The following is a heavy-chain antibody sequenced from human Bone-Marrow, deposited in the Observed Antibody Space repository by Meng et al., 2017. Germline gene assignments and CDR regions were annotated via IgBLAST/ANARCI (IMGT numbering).Heavy chain of an antibody. CDR2: IYHSGST. Sequence: SETLSLTCTVSGYSISSGYYWGWIRQPPGKGREWIGSIYHSGSTYYNPSLKRRVTISVDTSKNQFSLKLSSVTAADTAVYYCARVGITMVRGVIVLCYFDYWGQGTLVTVSS. J-gene: IGHJ4*02. CDR1: GYSISSGYY. CDR3: ARVGITMVRGVIVLCYFDY. D-gene: IGHD3-10*01. V-gene: IGHV4-38-2*02.